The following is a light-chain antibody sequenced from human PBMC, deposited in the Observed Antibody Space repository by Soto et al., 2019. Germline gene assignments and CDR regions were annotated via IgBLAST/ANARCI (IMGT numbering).Light chain of an antibody. CDR2: GAS. Sequence: EIVMTQSPATLSVSPGERATLSCRASQSVSSNLAWYQQKPGQAPRLLIYGASTRATGMPARFSGSGSGTEFTLTINSLQSEDFAVYYCQRYSNWPPWTFGQGTKVEIK. CDR1: QSVSSN. V-gene: IGKV3-15*01. J-gene: IGKJ1*01. CDR3: QRYSNWPPWT.